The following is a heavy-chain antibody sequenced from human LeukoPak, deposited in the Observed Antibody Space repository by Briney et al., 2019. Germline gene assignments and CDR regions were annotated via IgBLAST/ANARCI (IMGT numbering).Heavy chain of an antibody. CDR1: GGSFSGYY. J-gene: IGHJ4*02. D-gene: IGHD4-17*01. CDR3: ARGPGVVYGDYGVDY. Sequence: SQTLPLTCAVYGGSFSGYYWSWIRQPPGKGLEWIGEINHSGSTNYNPSLKSRVTISVDTSKNQFSLKLSSVTAADTAVYYCARGPGVVYGDYGVDYWGQGTLVTVSS. V-gene: IGHV4-34*01. CDR2: INHSGST.